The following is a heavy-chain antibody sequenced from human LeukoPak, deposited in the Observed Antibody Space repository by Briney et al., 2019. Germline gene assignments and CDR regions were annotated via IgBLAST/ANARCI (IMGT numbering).Heavy chain of an antibody. CDR2: IIPIFGTA. V-gene: IGHV1-69*05. CDR3: ARDRYDSSGYYKD. J-gene: IGHJ4*02. D-gene: IGHD3-22*01. CDR1: GGTFSSYA. Sequence: GASVKVSCNASGGTFSSYAISWVRQAPGQGLEWMGRIIPIFGTANYAQKFQGRVTITTDESTSTAYMELSSLRSEDTAVYYCARDRYDSSGYYKDWGQGTLVTVSS.